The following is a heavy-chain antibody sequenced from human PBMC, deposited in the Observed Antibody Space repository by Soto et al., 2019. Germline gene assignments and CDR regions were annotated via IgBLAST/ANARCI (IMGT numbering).Heavy chain of an antibody. CDR2: IYYSGGT. CDR1: GGSISRGGYY. V-gene: IGHV4-31*03. D-gene: IGHD5-12*01. Sequence: QVQLQESGPGLVKPSQTLSLTCTVSGGSISRGGYYWSWIRQHPGKGLEWIGYIYYSGGTYYNPSLKSRVPILVDPSENQFPLRLSSVTAADTGVYYCARKDSGYAHFMDVWGKGTTVTVSS. J-gene: IGHJ6*03. CDR3: ARKDSGYAHFMDV.